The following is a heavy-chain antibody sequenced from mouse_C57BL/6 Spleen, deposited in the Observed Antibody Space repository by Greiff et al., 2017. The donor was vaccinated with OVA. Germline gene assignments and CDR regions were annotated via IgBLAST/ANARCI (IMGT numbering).Heavy chain of an antibody. CDR1: GYTFTSYW. CDR3: ARALYGSSLAWFAY. CDR2: IDPSDSYT. V-gene: IGHV1-69*01. J-gene: IGHJ3*01. D-gene: IGHD1-1*01. Sequence: QVQLQQSGAELVMPGASVKLSCKASGYTFTSYWMHWVKPRPGQGLEWIGEIDPSDSYTNYNQKFKGKSTLTVDKSSSTAYMQLSSLTSEDSAVYYCARALYGSSLAWFAYWGQGTLVTVSA.